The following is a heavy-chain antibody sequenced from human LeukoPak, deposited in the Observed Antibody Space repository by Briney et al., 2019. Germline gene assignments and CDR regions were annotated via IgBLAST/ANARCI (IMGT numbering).Heavy chain of an antibody. CDR1: GFTFSSYA. V-gene: IGHV3-30*04. D-gene: IGHD3-10*01. J-gene: IGHJ4*02. CDR2: ISYDGSNK. Sequence: GRSLRLSCAASGFTFSSYAMHWVRQAPGKGLEGVAVISYDGSNKYYAASVKGRFTISRDNSKNTLYLQMNSLRAEDTAVYYCARVDYYGSGSYYNVDYWGQGTLVTVSS. CDR3: ARVDYYGSGSYYNVDY.